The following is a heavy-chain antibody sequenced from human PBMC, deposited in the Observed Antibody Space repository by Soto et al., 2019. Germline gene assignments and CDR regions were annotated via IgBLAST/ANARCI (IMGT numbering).Heavy chain of an antibody. CDR3: ASVRGGYYYAMDV. J-gene: IGHJ6*02. D-gene: IGHD3-10*02. V-gene: IGHV4-4*02. CDR1: GGSISSSNW. Sequence: QVQLQESGPGLVKPSGTLSLTCAVSGGSISSSNWWSGVRQPPGKGLVWIGEIYHSGSTNYNPSLKSRVNISVDKSKNQFSLKLSAVTAADTAVYYCASVRGGYYYAMDVWGQGTTVTVSS. CDR2: IYHSGST.